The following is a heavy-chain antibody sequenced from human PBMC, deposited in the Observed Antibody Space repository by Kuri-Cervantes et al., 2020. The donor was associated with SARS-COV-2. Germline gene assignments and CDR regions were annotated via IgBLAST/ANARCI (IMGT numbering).Heavy chain of an antibody. V-gene: IGHV3-11*04. J-gene: IGHJ6*02. CDR1: GFTFSDYY. Sequence: GGSLRLSCAASGFTFSDYYMSWIRQAPGKGLEWVSYISSSGSTIYYADSVKGRFTISGDNAKNSLYLQMNSLRAEDTAVYYCARDQIAAHTYYYGMDVWGQGTTVTVSS. CDR3: ARDQIAAHTYYYGMDV. D-gene: IGHD6-6*01. CDR2: ISSSGSTI.